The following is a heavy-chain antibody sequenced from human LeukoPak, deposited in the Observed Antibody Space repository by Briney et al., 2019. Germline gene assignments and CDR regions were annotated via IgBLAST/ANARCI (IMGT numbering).Heavy chain of an antibody. CDR1: GYTFTGYY. D-gene: IGHD3-10*01. CDR2: INPNSGGT. J-gene: IGHJ4*02. CDR3: ARAADGSGSFIPDY. Sequence: GASVKVSCKASGYTFTGYYMHWVRQAPGQGLEWMGWINPNSGGTNYAQKFQGRVTMTRDTSISTAYMELSRLRSDDTAVYYCARAADGSGSFIPDYWGQGTLVTASS. V-gene: IGHV1-2*02.